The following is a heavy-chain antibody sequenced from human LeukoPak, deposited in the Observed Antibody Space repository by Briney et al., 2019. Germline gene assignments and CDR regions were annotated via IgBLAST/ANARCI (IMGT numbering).Heavy chain of an antibody. CDR1: GFTVSSNY. J-gene: IGHJ4*02. CDR2: IYSGGST. CDR3: ARDKDYGSGRYLGY. V-gene: IGHV3-53*01. D-gene: IGHD3-10*01. Sequence: GGSLRLSCAASGFTVSSNYMSWVRQAPGKGLEWVSVIYSGGSTYYADSVKGRFTISRDNSKNTLYLQMNSLRAEDTAVYYCARDKDYGSGRYLGYWGQGTLVTVSS.